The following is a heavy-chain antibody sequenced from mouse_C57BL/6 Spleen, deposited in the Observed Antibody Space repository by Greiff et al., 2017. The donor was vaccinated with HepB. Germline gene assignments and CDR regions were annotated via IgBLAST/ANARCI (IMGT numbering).Heavy chain of an antibody. CDR1: GFTFSDYG. V-gene: IGHV5-17*01. Sequence: EVQGVESGGGLVKPGGSLKLSCAASGFTFSDYGMHWVRQAPEKGLEWVAYISSGSSTIYYADTVKGRFTISRDNAKNTLFLQMTSLRSEDTAMYDCAMGGLLRENAMDYWGQGTSVTVSS. D-gene: IGHD2-3*01. CDR2: ISSGSSTI. CDR3: AMGGLLRENAMDY. J-gene: IGHJ4*01.